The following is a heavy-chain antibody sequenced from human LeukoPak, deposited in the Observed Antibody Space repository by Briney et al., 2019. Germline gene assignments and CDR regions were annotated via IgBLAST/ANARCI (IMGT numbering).Heavy chain of an antibody. CDR2: INTNTGNP. D-gene: IGHD3-10*01. Sequence: ASVKVSCKASGYTFTNYAMNWVRQAPGQGLEWMGWINTNTGNPTYAQGFTGRFVFSLDTSVSTAYLQISSLKAEDTAVYYCARSGGSGSYYARYYYYMDVWGKGTTVTVSS. CDR1: GYTFTNYA. CDR3: ARSGGSGSYYARYYYYMDV. V-gene: IGHV7-4-1*02. J-gene: IGHJ6*03.